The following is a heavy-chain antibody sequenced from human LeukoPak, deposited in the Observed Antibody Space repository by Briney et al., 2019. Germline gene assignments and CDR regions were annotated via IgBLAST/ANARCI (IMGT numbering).Heavy chain of an antibody. CDR3: ATYFDSTGYFEEAYDT. J-gene: IGHJ4*03. D-gene: IGHD3-22*01. CDR2: ISTTSKTI. V-gene: IGHV3-48*01. CDR1: GFTFSRYS. Sequence: PGGSLRLSCAASGFTFSRYSMNWVRQAPGKGLEWVAYISTTSKTIYSGDSVKGRFSISRDNDKNLLYLQMDSLRVEDTAVYHCATYFDSTGYFEEAYDTWGQGTLVTVSA.